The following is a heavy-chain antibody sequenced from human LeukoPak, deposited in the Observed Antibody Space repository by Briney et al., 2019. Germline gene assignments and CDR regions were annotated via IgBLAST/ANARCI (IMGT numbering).Heavy chain of an antibody. D-gene: IGHD1-26*01. V-gene: IGHV3-43*02. CDR1: GFTFDAYA. J-gene: IGHJ6*02. CDR2: IKDGSAT. CDR3: ATWAFYHSLDV. Sequence: GESLRLSCEASGFTFDAYAMRWVRQAPGKGLEWVSLIKDGSATYYADSVKGRFTISRDNSKNSLYLQMNSLRSEDTALYYCATWAFYHSLDVWGQGTTVTVSS.